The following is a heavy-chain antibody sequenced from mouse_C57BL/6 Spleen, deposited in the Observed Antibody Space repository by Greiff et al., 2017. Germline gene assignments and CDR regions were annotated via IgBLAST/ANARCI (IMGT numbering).Heavy chain of an antibody. D-gene: IGHD2-4*01. CDR3: ARIYYDYTVFAY. CDR2: INPNNGGT. J-gene: IGHJ3*01. V-gene: IGHV1-22*01. Sequence: VQLQQSGPELVKPGASVKMSCKASGYTFTDYNMHWVKQSHGKSLEWIGYINPNNGGTSYNQKFKGKATLTVNKYSSTAYMELRSLTSEDSAVYYCARIYYDYTVFAYWGQGTLVTVSA. CDR1: GYTFTDYN.